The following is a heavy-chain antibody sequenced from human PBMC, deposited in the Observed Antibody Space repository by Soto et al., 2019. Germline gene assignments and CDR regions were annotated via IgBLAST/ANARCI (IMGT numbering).Heavy chain of an antibody. V-gene: IGHV1-69*12. D-gene: IGHD2-2*01. J-gene: IGHJ6*02. CDR3: ARHVPAAGYYYGMDV. CDR1: GGTFSSYA. CDR2: IIPIFGTA. Sequence: QVQLVQSGAEVKKPGSSVKVSCKASGGTFSSYAISWVRQAPGQGLEWMGGIIPIFGTANYAQKFQGRVTITADEPTSTAYMELSSLISEDTAVYYCARHVPAAGYYYGMDVWGQGTTVTVSS.